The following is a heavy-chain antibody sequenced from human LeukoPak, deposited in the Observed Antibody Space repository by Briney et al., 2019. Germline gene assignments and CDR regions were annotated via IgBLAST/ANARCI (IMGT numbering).Heavy chain of an antibody. CDR3: ARDLNDPGDNWFDP. CDR1: GGTFSSYA. Sequence: SVKVSCKASGGTFSSYAISWVRQAPGQGLEWMGRIIPILGIANYAQKFQGRVTITADKSTITAYMELSSLRSEDTAVYYCARDLNDPGDNWFDPWGQGTLVTVSS. CDR2: IIPILGIA. J-gene: IGHJ5*02. V-gene: IGHV1-69*04. D-gene: IGHD7-27*01.